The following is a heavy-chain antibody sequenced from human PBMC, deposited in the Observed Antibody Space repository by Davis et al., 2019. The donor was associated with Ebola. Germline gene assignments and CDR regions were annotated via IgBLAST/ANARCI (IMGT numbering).Heavy chain of an antibody. D-gene: IGHD2-15*01. V-gene: IGHV4-34*01. CDR2: INHSGST. Sequence: MPSETLSLTCAVSGASISNSYFWGWIRQSPGKGLEWIGEINHSGSTNYNPSLKSRVTISVDTSKNQFSLKLSSVTAADTAVYYCARGERWYCSGGSCYSGSWFDPWGQGTLVTVSS. J-gene: IGHJ5*02. CDR1: GASISNSYF. CDR3: ARGERWYCSGGSCYSGSWFDP.